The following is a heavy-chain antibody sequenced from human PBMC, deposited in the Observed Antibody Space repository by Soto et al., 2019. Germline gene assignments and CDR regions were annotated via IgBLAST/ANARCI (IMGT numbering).Heavy chain of an antibody. CDR2: ISSSSRTT. J-gene: IGHJ6*02. CDR1: GFTFRRYS. V-gene: IGHV3-48*02. Sequence: EVQLVESGGGLVQPGGSLRLSCAASGFTFRRYSMNWVRQAQGKGLEWVSYISSSSRTTYYADSVKGRFTISRDNAKKSLYLQMNSLRDADTAVYYCATESVDTAMEHRIGMDGWGQGTTVTVSS. D-gene: IGHD5-18*01. CDR3: ATESVDTAMEHRIGMDG.